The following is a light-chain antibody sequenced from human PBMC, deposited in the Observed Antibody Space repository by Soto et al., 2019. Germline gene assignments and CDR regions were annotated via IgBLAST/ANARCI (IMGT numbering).Light chain of an antibody. Sequence: QSVLTQPASVSGSPGQSITISSTGTSSDVGGYNSVSWYQQHPGKAPRLMIYDVSNRPSGVSNRFSGSKSGNTASLTISGLQAEDEADYYFGSYTSSNSLLFGGGTQLTVL. V-gene: IGLV2-14*01. CDR1: SSDVGGYNS. CDR3: GSYTSSNSLL. CDR2: DVS. J-gene: IGLJ2*01.